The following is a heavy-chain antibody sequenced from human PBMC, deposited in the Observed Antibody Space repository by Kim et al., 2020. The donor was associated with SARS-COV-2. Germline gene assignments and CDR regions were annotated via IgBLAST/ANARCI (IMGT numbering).Heavy chain of an antibody. CDR3: ARSNTAMVTTPWDY. Sequence: AQKFQGGVTMTRDTSTSTVYMELSSLRSEDTAVYYCARSNTAMVTTPWDYWGQGTLVTVSS. V-gene: IGHV1-46*01. J-gene: IGHJ4*02. D-gene: IGHD5-18*01.